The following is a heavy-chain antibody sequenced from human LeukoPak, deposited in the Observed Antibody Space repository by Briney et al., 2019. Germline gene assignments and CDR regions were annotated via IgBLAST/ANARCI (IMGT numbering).Heavy chain of an antibody. CDR2: FSGSGGTT. D-gene: IGHD4-11*01. J-gene: IGHJ6*03. V-gene: IGHV3-23*01. CDR3: AKRGNYSNFNYYYMDV. CDR1: GFTFSSYA. Sequence: GGSLRLSCAASGFTFSSYAMNWVRQAPGRGLEWVSGFSGSGGTTYYADSVKGRFTISRDNSKNTLYLQMNSLRAEDTAVYYCAKRGNYSNFNYYYMDVWGKGTTVTVSS.